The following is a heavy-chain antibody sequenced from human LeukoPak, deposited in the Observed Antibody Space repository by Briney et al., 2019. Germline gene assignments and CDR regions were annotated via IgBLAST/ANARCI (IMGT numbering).Heavy chain of an antibody. CDR1: GGSFSGYY. J-gene: IGHJ5*02. V-gene: IGHV4-34*01. CDR3: ARKGPAARRGGFDP. CDR2: INHSGST. Sequence: PSETLSLTCAVYGGSFSGYYWSWIRQPPGKGLEWIGEINHSGSTNYNPSLKSRVTISVDTSKSQFSLKLSSVTAADTAVYYCARKGPAARRGGFDPWGQGTLVTVSS. D-gene: IGHD2-2*01.